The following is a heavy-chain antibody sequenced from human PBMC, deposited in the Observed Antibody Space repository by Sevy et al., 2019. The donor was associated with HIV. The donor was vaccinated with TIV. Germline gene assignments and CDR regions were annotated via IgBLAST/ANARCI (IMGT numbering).Heavy chain of an antibody. CDR3: ALERLSSDVAEYFQN. Sequence: GGSLRLSCATSGFTFSSYSMHWVRQAPGKGLEWVATISYDGINNHYADSVKGRFTISRDNFKNSLSLQMNSLRAEDTAVYFCALERLSSDVAEYFQNWGQGTLVTVSS. CDR2: ISYDGINN. D-gene: IGHD1-1*01. J-gene: IGHJ1*01. CDR1: GFTFSSYS. V-gene: IGHV3-30-3*01.